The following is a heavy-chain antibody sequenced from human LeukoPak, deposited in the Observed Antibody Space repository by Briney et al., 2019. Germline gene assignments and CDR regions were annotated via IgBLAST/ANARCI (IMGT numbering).Heavy chain of an antibody. CDR1: GFTFSNAW. CDR2: IWYDGSNK. V-gene: IGHV3-33*08. J-gene: IGHJ4*02. Sequence: GGSLRLSCAASGFTFSNAWMSWVRQAPGKGLEWVAVIWYDGSNKYYADSVKGRFTISRDNSKNTLYLQMNSLRAEDTAVYYCAREYYYNSSGLTRYYFDYWGQGTLVTVSS. CDR3: AREYYYNSSGLTRYYFDY. D-gene: IGHD3-22*01.